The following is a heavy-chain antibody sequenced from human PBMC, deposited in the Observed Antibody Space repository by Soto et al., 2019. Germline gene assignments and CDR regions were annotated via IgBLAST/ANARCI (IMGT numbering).Heavy chain of an antibody. Sequence: SETLSLTCSVCGGSISSRSYYWGWIRQPPGTGLEGIGSSYYSGSTYYNPSLKSRVTISADTSKNQFSLKLSSVTAADTAVYYCGTWIQLWLQDYWGQGTLVTVSS. J-gene: IGHJ4*02. CDR1: GGSISSRSYY. CDR2: SYYSGST. D-gene: IGHD5-18*01. V-gene: IGHV4-39*01. CDR3: GTWIQLWLQDY.